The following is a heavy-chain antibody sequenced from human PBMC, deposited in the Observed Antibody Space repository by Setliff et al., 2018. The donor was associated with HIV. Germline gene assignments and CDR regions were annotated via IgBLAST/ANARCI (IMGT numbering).Heavy chain of an antibody. CDR2: IYHSGST. J-gene: IGHJ5*01. V-gene: IGHV4-39*01. Sequence: SETLSLTCTVSGGSISSGSYYWTWIRQPPGKGLEWIGSIYHSGSTYYNPSLKSRVTISVDTSKNQFSLKLSSVTAADAAVYYCARVRLELRQYWFDSWGQGSPVTVSS. CDR1: GGSISSGSYY. D-gene: IGHD1-7*01. CDR3: ARVRLELRQYWFDS.